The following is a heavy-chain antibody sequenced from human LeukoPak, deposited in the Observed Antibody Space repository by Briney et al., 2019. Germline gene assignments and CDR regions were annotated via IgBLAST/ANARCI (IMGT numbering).Heavy chain of an antibody. CDR2: ISGSGGST. V-gene: IGHV3-23*01. CDR3: AKDMGYRHPYCSSTSCHPGNWFDP. J-gene: IGHJ5*02. D-gene: IGHD2-2*01. Sequence: PGGCLLLSCAAADFTFSSYGMSGGRQARGKGLGGVSSISGSGGSTQYADSVQGRFAISRDNSKNTLYLQMNSLRAEDTAVYYCAKDMGYRHPYCSSTSCHPGNWFDPWGQGTLVTVSS. CDR1: DFTFSSYG.